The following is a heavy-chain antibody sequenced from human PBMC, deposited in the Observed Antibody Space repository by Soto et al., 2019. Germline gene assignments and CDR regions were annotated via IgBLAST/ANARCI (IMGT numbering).Heavy chain of an antibody. D-gene: IGHD2-2*01. CDR2: IIPIFGIA. CDR3: AREDRDRETGLVPAAIDGMDV. Sequence: QVQLVQSGAEVKKPGSSVKVSCKASGGTFSRYSITWVRQAPGHGLEWIGRIIPIFGIASYAQKFQGRVTITADESTGTAYMELSSLRSDDTAVYYCAREDRDRETGLVPAAIDGMDVWGHGTTVTVSS. J-gene: IGHJ6*02. V-gene: IGHV1-69*08. CDR1: GGTFSRYS.